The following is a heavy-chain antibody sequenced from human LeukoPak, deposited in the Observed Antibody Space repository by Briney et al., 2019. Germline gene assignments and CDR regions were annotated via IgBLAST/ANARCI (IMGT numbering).Heavy chain of an antibody. CDR3: ARAGLGSMDV. CDR1: GGTFSSYA. CDR2: IIPIFGIA. V-gene: IGHV1-69*04. J-gene: IGHJ6*02. Sequence: SVKVSCKASGGTFSSYAISWVRQAPGQGLEWMGRIIPIFGIANYAQKFRGRVTITADKSTSTAYMELSSLRSEDTAVYYCARAGLGSMDVWGQGTTVTVSS. D-gene: IGHD3-10*01.